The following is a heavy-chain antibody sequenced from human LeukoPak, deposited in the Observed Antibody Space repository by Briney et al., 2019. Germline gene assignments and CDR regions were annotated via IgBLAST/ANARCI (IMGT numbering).Heavy chain of an antibody. V-gene: IGHV3-23*01. CDR3: AKVLVLVSANRYYFDY. Sequence: PGGSLRLSCAASGLTFSGSAMSWVRQAPGKGLEWVSLISGSGNSTYYADSVKGRLTISRDNSKNTLYLQMNSLRAEDTAVYYCAKVLVLVSANRYYFDYWGQGTLVTVSS. J-gene: IGHJ4*02. D-gene: IGHD2-15*01. CDR2: ISGSGNST. CDR1: GLTFSGSA.